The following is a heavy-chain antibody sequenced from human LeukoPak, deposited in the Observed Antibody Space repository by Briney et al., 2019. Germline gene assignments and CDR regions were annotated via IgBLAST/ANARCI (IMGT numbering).Heavy chain of an antibody. CDR3: AGEEGAIPDAFDI. V-gene: IGHV3-64D*06. CDR1: GFTFSSYA. D-gene: IGHD1-26*01. CDR2: ISSNGGST. J-gene: IGHJ3*02. Sequence: GGSLRLSCSASGFTFSSYAMHWVRQAPGKGLEYVSAISSNGGSTYYADSVKGRFTISRDNSKNTLYLQMSSLRAEDTAVYYCAGEEGAIPDAFDIWGQGTMVTVSS.